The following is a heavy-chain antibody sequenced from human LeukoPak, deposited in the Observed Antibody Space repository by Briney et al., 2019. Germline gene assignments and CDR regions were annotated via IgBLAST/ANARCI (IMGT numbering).Heavy chain of an antibody. D-gene: IGHD2-15*01. J-gene: IGHJ5*02. CDR1: GFTFSSYS. V-gene: IGHV3-21*01. Sequence: GGSLRLSCAASGFTFSSYSMNWVRQAPGKGLEWVSSISSSSSYIYYADSVKGRFTISRDNAKNSLYLQMNSLRAEDTAVYYCAGDTRCSGGSCYPVAWFDPWGQGTLVTVSS. CDR3: AGDTRCSGGSCYPVAWFDP. CDR2: ISSSSSYI.